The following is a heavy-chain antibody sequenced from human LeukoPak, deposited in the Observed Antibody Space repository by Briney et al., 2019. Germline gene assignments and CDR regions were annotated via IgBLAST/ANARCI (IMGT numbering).Heavy chain of an antibody. Sequence: GSSVKVSCKAFGYTFTDYYMHWVRQAPGHGLEWMGWVNPTSGATDYAQKLQGRVTMTRDTSINTAYMEVSRLRSDDTAVYYCARAGDYLLLSARYYMDVWGKGTTLIISS. J-gene: IGHJ6*03. CDR1: GYTFTDYY. CDR2: VNPTSGAT. V-gene: IGHV1-2*02. CDR3: ARAGDYLLLSARYYMDV. D-gene: IGHD7-27*01.